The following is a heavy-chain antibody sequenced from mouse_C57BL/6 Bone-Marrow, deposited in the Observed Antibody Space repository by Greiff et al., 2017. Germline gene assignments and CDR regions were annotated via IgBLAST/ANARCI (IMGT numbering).Heavy chain of an antibody. J-gene: IGHJ1*03. D-gene: IGHD1-1*01. CDR3: ARPYGSSYDWYFDV. CDR2: FYPGDGDT. CDR1: GYAFSSYW. V-gene: IGHV1-80*01. Sequence: LQQPGASVKISCKASGYAFSSYWMNWVKQRPGKGLEWIGQFYPGDGDTNYNGKFKGKATLTADKSSSTAYMQLSSLTSEDSAVYFCARPYGSSYDWYFDVWGTGTTVTVSS.